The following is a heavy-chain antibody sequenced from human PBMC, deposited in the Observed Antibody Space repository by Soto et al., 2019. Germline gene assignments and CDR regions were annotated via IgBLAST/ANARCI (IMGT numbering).Heavy chain of an antibody. CDR1: VDSFTIYW. D-gene: IGHD2-2*02. J-gene: IGHJ4*02. CDR2: INPSDSYT. V-gene: IGHV5-10-1*01. Sequence: GEALKISCQGPVDSFTIYWICWVRQRPGKGLEWMGSINPSDSYTTYSPSFQGHVTISTDKSFSTAYLQWSGLKASDTAMYYCARLGYCTGTSCYTFDSWGQGTLVTVSS. CDR3: ARLGYCTGTSCYTFDS.